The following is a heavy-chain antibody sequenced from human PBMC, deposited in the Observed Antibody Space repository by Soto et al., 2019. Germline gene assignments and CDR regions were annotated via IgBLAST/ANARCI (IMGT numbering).Heavy chain of an antibody. CDR1: GFTFDDYA. D-gene: IGHD3-9*01. CDR2: ISWNSGSI. J-gene: IGHJ3*02. Sequence: GGSLRLSCAASGFTFDDYAMHWVRQAPGKGLEWVSGISWNSGSIGYADSAKGRFTISRDNAKNSLYLQMNSLRAEDTALYYCAKDIRTYYDILTGYYKGPDAFDIWGQGTMVTVSS. V-gene: IGHV3-9*01. CDR3: AKDIRTYYDILTGYYKGPDAFDI.